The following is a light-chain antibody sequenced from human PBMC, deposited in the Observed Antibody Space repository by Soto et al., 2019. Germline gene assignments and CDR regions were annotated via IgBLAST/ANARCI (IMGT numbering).Light chain of an antibody. CDR2: GSS. CDR1: QSVTSTY. J-gene: IGKJ4*01. Sequence: EIVLTQSPGTLSLSPGERATLSCRASQSVTSTYVAWYQQQPGQAPRLIIYGSSNRATGIPDRFTGSGSGTDFTLTISRLEPEDFAVYSCQQYGGSPLTFGGGTKVEIK. V-gene: IGKV3-20*01. CDR3: QQYGGSPLT.